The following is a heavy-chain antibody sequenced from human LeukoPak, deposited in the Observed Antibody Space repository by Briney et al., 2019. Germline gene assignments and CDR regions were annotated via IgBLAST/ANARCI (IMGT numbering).Heavy chain of an antibody. CDR2: MNPNSGNT. J-gene: IGHJ5*02. CDR3: ARGRVGSSWYFPARAANCFDP. Sequence: ASVKVSCKASGYTFTSYDINWVRQATGQGLEWMGWMNPNSGNTGYAQKFQGRVTMTRNTSISTAYMELSSLRSEDTAVYYCARGRVGSSWYFPARAANCFDPWGQGTLVTVSS. CDR1: GYTFTSYD. D-gene: IGHD6-13*01. V-gene: IGHV1-8*01.